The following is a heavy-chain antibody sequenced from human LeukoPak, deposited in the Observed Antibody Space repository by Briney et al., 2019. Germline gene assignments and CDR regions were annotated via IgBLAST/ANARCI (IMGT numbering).Heavy chain of an antibody. D-gene: IGHD6-19*01. CDR3: ATAVAGTSLYFVY. Sequence: GGSLRLSCAASGFTFSSCWMSWVRQAPGKGLEWVANIKEDGSEKYYVDSVKGRFTISRDTAKNSLYLQMNSLRADDTAVYYCATAVAGTSLYFVYWGQGTLVTVSS. V-gene: IGHV3-7*01. CDR2: IKEDGSEK. J-gene: IGHJ4*02. CDR1: GFTFSSCW.